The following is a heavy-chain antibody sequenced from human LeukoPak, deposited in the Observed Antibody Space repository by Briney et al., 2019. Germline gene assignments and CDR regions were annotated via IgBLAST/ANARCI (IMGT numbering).Heavy chain of an antibody. Sequence: GASVKVSCKASGYTFTSYGISWVRQAPGQGLEWMGWISTYNGNTNYAQKLQGRVTMTTDTSTSTVYMELKSLRSDDTAVYYCARVPYDVLTGYSTYHFDYWGQGALVTVSS. CDR3: ARVPYDVLTGYSTYHFDY. CDR2: ISTYNGNT. V-gene: IGHV1-18*04. CDR1: GYTFTSYG. D-gene: IGHD3-9*01. J-gene: IGHJ4*02.